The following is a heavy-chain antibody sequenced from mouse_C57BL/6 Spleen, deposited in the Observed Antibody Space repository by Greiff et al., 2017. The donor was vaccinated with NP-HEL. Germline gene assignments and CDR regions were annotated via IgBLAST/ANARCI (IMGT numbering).Heavy chain of an antibody. CDR1: GYTFTDYY. V-gene: IGHV1-76*01. CDR3: ARSLRDY. J-gene: IGHJ4*01. Sequence: VQLQQSGAELVRPGASVKLSCKASGYTFTDYYINWVKQRPGQGIEWIARIYPGSGNTYYNEKFKGKATLTAEKSSSTAYMQLSSLTSEDSAVYFCARSLRDYWGQGTSVTVSS. CDR2: IYPGSGNT.